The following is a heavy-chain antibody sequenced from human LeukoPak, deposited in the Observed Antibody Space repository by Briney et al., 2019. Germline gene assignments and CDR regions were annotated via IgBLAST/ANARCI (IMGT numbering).Heavy chain of an antibody. CDR2: IIPIFGTA. CDR3: ARGRAFITGTPPTYYYYMDV. D-gene: IGHD1-20*01. CDR1: GYTFTSYG. J-gene: IGHJ6*03. V-gene: IGHV1-69*06. Sequence: SVKVSCKASGYTFTSYGINWVRQAPGQGLEWMGGIIPIFGTANYAQKFQGRVTITADKSTSTAYMELSSLRSEDTAVYYCARGRAFITGTPPTYYYYMDVWGKGTTVTVSS.